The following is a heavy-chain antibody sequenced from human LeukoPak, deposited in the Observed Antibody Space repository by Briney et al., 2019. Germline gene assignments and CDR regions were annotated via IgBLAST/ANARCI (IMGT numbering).Heavy chain of an antibody. Sequence: PGRSLRLSCTASGFTFGDYAMSWFRQAPGKGLESVSGISGSGGTTSYADSVKGRFTISRDNSKNTLFLQMNSLRAEDTAVYYCAKALYGGHDYWGQGTLVTVSS. D-gene: IGHD4/OR15-4a*01. CDR2: ISGSGGTT. J-gene: IGHJ4*02. CDR1: GFTFGDYA. V-gene: IGHV3-23*01. CDR3: AKALYGGHDY.